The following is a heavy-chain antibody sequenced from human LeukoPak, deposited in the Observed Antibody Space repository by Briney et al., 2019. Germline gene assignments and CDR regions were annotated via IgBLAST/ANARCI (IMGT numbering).Heavy chain of an antibody. D-gene: IGHD5-12*01. CDR2: IDPSDSYT. V-gene: IGHV5-10-1*01. J-gene: IGHJ4*02. CDR3: ARAPDSDSGYDYFDY. CDR1: GYTFTNYW. Sequence: GESLKISCKGSGYTFTNYWISWVRQMPGKGLEWMGKIDPSDSYTNYSPSFQGHVTISADKSISTAYLQWSSLKASDTAMYYCARAPDSDSGYDYFDYWGQGTLVTVSS.